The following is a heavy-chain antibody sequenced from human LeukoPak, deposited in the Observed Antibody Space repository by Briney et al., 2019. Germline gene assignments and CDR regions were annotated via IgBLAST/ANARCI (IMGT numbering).Heavy chain of an antibody. CDR2: INPNGGST. J-gene: IGHJ4*02. CDR3: ARNLGDTIIGY. Sequence: ASVKVSCKASGYSFTSYQLHWVRQAPGQGVEWMGIINPNGGSTNYAQTFQGRFIMTRDTSTSTVYMELSSLRSEDTAVYYCARNLGDTIIGYWGQGTLVTVSS. CDR1: GYSFTSYQ. V-gene: IGHV1-46*01. D-gene: IGHD5-24*01.